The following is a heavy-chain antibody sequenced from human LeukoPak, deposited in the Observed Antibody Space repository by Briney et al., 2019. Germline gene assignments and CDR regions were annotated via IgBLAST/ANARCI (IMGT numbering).Heavy chain of an antibody. J-gene: IGHJ4*02. CDR3: ARGPYYYDSSGVSDY. V-gene: IGHV1-2*02. D-gene: IGHD3-22*01. CDR1: GYTFTSYG. Sequence: ASVKVSCKASGYTFTSYGISWVRQAPGQGLEWMGWINPNSGGTNYAQKFQGRVTMTRDTSISTAYMELSRLRSDDTAVYYCARGPYYYDSSGVSDYWGQGTLVTVSS. CDR2: INPNSGGT.